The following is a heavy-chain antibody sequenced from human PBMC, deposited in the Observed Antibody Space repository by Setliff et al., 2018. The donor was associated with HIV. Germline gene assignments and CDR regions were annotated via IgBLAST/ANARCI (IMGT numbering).Heavy chain of an antibody. V-gene: IGHV4-61*01. J-gene: IGHJ4*02. Sequence: SETLSLTCTVSGGSVGSGSYYWSWVRQPPGKGLEWIGYIYYTGSTNYNPSLKSRPTISVDTSKNQFSLKLRSVTAADTAVYYCARDPPGYGDSNDYWGQGTLVTVSS. CDR1: GGSVGSGSYY. D-gene: IGHD4-17*01. CDR2: IYYTGST. CDR3: ARDPPGYGDSNDY.